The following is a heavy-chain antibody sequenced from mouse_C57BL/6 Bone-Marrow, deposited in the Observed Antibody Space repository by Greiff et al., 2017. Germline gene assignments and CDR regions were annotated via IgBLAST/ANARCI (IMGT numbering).Heavy chain of an antibody. Sequence: VKLMESGAELVRPGASVTLSCKASGYTFTDYEMHWVKQTPVHGLEWIGAIDPETGGTAYNQKFKGKAILTADKSSSTAYMELRSLTSEDSAVYYGSITTVVGTGFDYWGQGTTLTVSS. J-gene: IGHJ2*01. CDR1: GYTFTDYE. CDR2: IDPETGGT. D-gene: IGHD1-1*01. V-gene: IGHV1-15*01. CDR3: SITTVVGTGFDY.